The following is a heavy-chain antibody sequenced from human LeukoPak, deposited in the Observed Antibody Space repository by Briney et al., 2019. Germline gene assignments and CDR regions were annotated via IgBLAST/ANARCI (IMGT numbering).Heavy chain of an antibody. V-gene: IGHV3-74*01. CDR2: IKRDGSGT. J-gene: IGHJ6*02. D-gene: IGHD3-22*01. CDR3: ARSSGFGMDV. Sequence: GGSLRLSCAASGFTFSFNSMHWVRQGPGKGLVWVSRIKRDGSGTTYADSVKGRVTISRGNAKNTLYLQMNSLRAEDTAVYYCARSSGFGMDVWGQGTTVTVSS. CDR1: GFTFSFNS.